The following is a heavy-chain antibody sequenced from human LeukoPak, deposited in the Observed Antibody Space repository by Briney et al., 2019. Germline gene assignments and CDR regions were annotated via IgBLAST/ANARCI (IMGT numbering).Heavy chain of an antibody. D-gene: IGHD2-2*01. CDR2: ISGSGLNT. CDR1: GFTFSSYA. V-gene: IGHV3-23*01. Sequence: GGSLRLSCVVSGFTFSSYALSWVRQAPGKGLEWVSAISGSGLNTYFADSVKGRFTISRDNSKNTLYLQMNSLRAEDTAVYYCAKDLKNPVGVVPAEYYFDYWGQGTLVTVSS. J-gene: IGHJ4*02. CDR3: AKDLKNPVGVVPAEYYFDY.